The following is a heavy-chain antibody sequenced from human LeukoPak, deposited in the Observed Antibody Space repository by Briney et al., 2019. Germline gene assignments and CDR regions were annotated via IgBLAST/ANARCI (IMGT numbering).Heavy chain of an antibody. CDR1: GFSLSTSGVG. V-gene: IGHV2-5*01. CDR2: IYWNDDK. Sequence: SGPTLVRPTQTLTLTCTFSGFSLSTSGVGVGWIRQPPGKALEWLSLIYWNDDKRHSPSLKSRLTITKDTSKNQVVLTMTNMDPVDTATYYCARPYSSSWFGEDDAFDIWGQGTMVTVSS. J-gene: IGHJ3*02. D-gene: IGHD6-13*01. CDR3: ARPYSSSWFGEDDAFDI.